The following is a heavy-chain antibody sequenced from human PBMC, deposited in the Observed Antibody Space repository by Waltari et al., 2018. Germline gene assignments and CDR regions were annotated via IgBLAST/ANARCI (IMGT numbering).Heavy chain of an antibody. CDR2: IYYSGCT. V-gene: IGHV4-39*01. J-gene: IGHJ5*02. Sequence: QLQLQESGPGLVKPSETLSLTCTVSGGSISSSSYTWGWIRQPPGKGLEWIGSIYYSGCTYYNPSLKSRVTISVDTSKNQFSLKLSSVTAADTAVYYCARQGYSYGFGWFDPWGQGTLVTVSS. CDR3: ARQGYSYGFGWFDP. D-gene: IGHD5-18*01. CDR1: GGSISSSSYT.